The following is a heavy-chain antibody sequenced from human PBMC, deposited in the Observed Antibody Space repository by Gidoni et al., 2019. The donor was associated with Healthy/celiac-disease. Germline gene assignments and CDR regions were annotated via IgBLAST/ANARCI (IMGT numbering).Heavy chain of an antibody. CDR3: AKGGHYYDSSGYYYDY. D-gene: IGHD3-22*01. V-gene: IGHV3-23*01. CDR2: ISGSGGST. J-gene: IGHJ4*02. CDR1: GFPFSRYA. Sequence: EVQLLESGGGLVQPGGSLRLSCAASGFPFSRYAMSWVRQAPGKGLEWVSAISGSGGSTYYADSVKGRFTISRDNSKNTLYLQMNSLRAEDTAVYYCAKGGHYYDSSGYYYDYWGQGTLVTVSS.